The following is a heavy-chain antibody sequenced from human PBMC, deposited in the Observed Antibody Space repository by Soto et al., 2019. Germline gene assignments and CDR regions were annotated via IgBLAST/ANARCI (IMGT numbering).Heavy chain of an antibody. CDR1: GFTFSSYS. D-gene: IGHD2-8*01. V-gene: IGHV3-21*01. CDR2: ISSSSSYI. J-gene: IGHJ6*02. Sequence: PVGSLRLSCAASGFTFSSYSMNWVRQARGKGLEWVSSISSSSSYIYYADSVKGRFTISRDNAKNSLYLQMNSLRAEDAAVYYCARANCTNGVCYNFYYYGMDVWGQGTTVTVSS. CDR3: ARANCTNGVCYNFYYYGMDV.